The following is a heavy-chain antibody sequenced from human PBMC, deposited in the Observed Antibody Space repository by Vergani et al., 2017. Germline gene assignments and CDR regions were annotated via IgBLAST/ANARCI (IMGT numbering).Heavy chain of an antibody. D-gene: IGHD1-1*01. CDR2: IWYDRSNK. CDR1: GFTFSSYG. V-gene: IGHV3-33*01. CDR3: AREQTSNDFDY. Sequence: QVQLVESGGGVVQPGRSLRLSCAASGFTFSSYGLHWVRQAPGKGLEWLAFIWYDRSNKDHADSVKGRFTISRDNAKNTLYLQMNSLRAEDTAVYYCAREQTSNDFDYWGQGTLVTVSS. J-gene: IGHJ4*02.